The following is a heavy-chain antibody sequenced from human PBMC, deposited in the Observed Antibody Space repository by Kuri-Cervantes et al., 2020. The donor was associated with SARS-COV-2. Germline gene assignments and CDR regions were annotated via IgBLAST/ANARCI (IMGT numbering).Heavy chain of an antibody. CDR2: ISWNSGSK. V-gene: IGHV3-48*04. Sequence: GESLKISCAASGFTVSSNYMSWVCQAPGKGLEWVSGISWNSGSKGYADSVKGRFTISRDNAKNSLYLQMNSPRAEDTAVYYCARDDSGYDSSGFDYWGQGTLVTVSS. CDR1: GFTVSSNY. J-gene: IGHJ4*02. CDR3: ARDDSGYDSSGFDY. D-gene: IGHD3-22*01.